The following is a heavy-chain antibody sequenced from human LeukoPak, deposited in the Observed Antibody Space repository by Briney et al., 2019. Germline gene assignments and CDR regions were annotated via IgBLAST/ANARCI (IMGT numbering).Heavy chain of an antibody. CDR2: ISCDGSIT. V-gene: IGHV3-43*01. Sequence: PGGSLRLSCAASGFTFDDYTMHWVRQAPGKGLEWVSVISCDGSITYYADSVRGRFTISRDNSKNTLYRELNSLRAEDTAVYYCAKGCLGVDYWGQGTLVTVSS. CDR3: AKGCLGVDY. D-gene: IGHD1-26*01. J-gene: IGHJ4*02. CDR1: GFTFDDYT.